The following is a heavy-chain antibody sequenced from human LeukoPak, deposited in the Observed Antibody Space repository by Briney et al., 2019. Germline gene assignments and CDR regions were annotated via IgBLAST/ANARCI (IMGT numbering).Heavy chain of an antibody. CDR3: ARGVLEGYYYYYYYMDV. CDR2: MNPNSGNT. V-gene: IGHV1-8*01. Sequence: ASVKVSCKASGYTFTSYDINWVRQATGQGLEWMGWMNPNSGNTGYAQKFQGRVTTTRNTSISTAYMELSSLRSEDTAVYYCARGVLEGYYYYYYYMDVWGKGTTVTVSS. CDR1: GYTFTSYD. J-gene: IGHJ6*03. D-gene: IGHD2-8*02.